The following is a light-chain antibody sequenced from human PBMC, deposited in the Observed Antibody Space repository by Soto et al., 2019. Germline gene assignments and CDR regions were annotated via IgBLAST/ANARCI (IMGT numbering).Light chain of an antibody. CDR2: GNS. J-gene: IGLJ2*01. V-gene: IGLV1-40*01. CDR3: QSYDSSLSGWDVV. Sequence: QSALTQPPSVSGAPGQRVTISCTGSSSNIGAGYDVHWYQQLPGTPPKLLIYGNSNRPSGVPDRFSGSKSGTSASLAITGLQAEDEADYYCQSYDSSLSGWDVVFGGGTKLTVL. CDR1: SSNIGAGYD.